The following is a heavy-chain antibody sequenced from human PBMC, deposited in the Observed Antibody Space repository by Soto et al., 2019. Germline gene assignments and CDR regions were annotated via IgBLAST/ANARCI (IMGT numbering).Heavy chain of an antibody. CDR1: GFTFSDYA. J-gene: IGHJ4*02. D-gene: IGHD6-19*01. CDR2: VSHDGRNT. Sequence: VQLVESGGGVVQPGRSLRLSCAASGFTFSDYAMHWVRQAPGKGLEWVAVVSHDGRNTHYADSVKGRFTISRDSFKNTVSLEMTSLRAEDMAVNYCARGGRQWLVTSDFNYWGQGALVTVSS. V-gene: IGHV3-30*03. CDR3: ARGGRQWLVTSDFNY.